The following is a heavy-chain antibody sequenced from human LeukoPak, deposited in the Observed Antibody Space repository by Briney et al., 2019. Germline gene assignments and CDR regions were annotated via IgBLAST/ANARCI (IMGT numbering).Heavy chain of an antibody. CDR1: GFTFSSYA. J-gene: IGHJ6*02. V-gene: IGHV3-30-3*01. CDR2: ISYDGSNK. CDR3: ARWRQWLVGMDYYGMDV. D-gene: IGHD6-19*01. Sequence: GRSLRLSCAASGFTFSSYAMHWVRQAPGKGLEWVAVISYDGSNKYYADSVKGRFTISRDNSKNTLYLQMNSLRAEDTAGYYCARWRQWLVGMDYYGMDVWGQGTTVTVSS.